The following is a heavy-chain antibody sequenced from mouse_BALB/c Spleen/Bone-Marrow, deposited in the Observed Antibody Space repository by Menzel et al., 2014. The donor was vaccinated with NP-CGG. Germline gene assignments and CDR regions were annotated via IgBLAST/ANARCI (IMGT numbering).Heavy chain of an antibody. CDR2: INPGSGGT. D-gene: IGHD1-1*01. V-gene: IGHV1-54*01. CDR1: GYAFTNYL. Sequence: QVQLQHSGAELVRPGTSVKVSCKASGYAFTNYLIEWVKQRPGQGLEWIGVINPGSGGTNYNEKFKGKATLTADKSSSTAYMQFSSLTSDDSAVYFCARSYYGSPYFDYWGQGTTLTVSS. J-gene: IGHJ2*01. CDR3: ARSYYGSPYFDY.